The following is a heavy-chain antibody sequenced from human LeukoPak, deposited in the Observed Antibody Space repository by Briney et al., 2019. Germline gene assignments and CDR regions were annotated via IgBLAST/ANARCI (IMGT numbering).Heavy chain of an antibody. D-gene: IGHD3-10*01. CDR3: ARASMVRGVDY. J-gene: IGHJ4*02. Sequence: SETLSLTCTVSGGSIRSYYWSWIRQPPGKGLEWIGYIYYSGSTNYNPSLKSRVTISVDTSKNQFSLKLSSVTAADTAVYYCARASMVRGVDYWGQGTLVTVSS. CDR1: GGSIRSYY. V-gene: IGHV4-59*01. CDR2: IYYSGST.